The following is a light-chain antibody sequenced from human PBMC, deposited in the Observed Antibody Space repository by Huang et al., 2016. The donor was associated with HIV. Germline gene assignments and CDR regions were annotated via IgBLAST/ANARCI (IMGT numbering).Light chain of an antibody. Sequence: EIVMTQSPATLSVSPGERATLSCRASQSVGSNLAWYQQRRGQAPRLLIYAACTRATGRPARFSGSGSGTEFTLTVSSLQSEDFAVYYCQQHNSWPRTFGQGTRV. J-gene: IGKJ1*01. V-gene: IGKV3-15*01. CDR2: AAC. CDR1: QSVGSN. CDR3: QQHNSWPRT.